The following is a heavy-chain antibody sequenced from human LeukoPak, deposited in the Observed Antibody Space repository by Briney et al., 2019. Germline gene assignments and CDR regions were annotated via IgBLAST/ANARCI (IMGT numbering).Heavy chain of an antibody. J-gene: IGHJ4*02. CDR2: IRSKAYGGIT. CDR1: GFTFGDYA. CDR3: TRDRVYYYGSGSYGDY. V-gene: IGHV3-49*03. D-gene: IGHD3-10*01. Sequence: GGSLRLSCTASGFTFGDYAMSWFRQAPRKGLEWVGFIRSKAYGGITEYAASVKGRFTISRDDSKSIAYLQMNSLKTEDTAVYYCTRDRVYYYGSGSYGDYWGQGTLVTVSS.